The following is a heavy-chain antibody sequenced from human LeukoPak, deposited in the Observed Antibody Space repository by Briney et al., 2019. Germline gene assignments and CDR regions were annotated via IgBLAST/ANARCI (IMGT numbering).Heavy chain of an antibody. V-gene: IGHV3-23*01. J-gene: IGHJ4*02. D-gene: IGHD2-8*01. CDR1: GFTFSSSA. Sequence: GGSLRLSCAAPGFTFSSSAMSWVRLAPGKGLEWVSVISGPGGGTYYADSVKGRFTISRDNSKKTLYLQMNSLRAEDSAVYYCAKDLYSGHPRFDYWGQGTLVTVSS. CDR2: ISGPGGGT. CDR3: AKDLYSGHPRFDY.